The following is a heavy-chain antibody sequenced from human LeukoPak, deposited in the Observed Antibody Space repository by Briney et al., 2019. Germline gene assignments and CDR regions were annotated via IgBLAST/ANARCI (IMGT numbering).Heavy chain of an antibody. CDR3: ARSPSIAVAGRRKNYYYYYMDV. CDR2: MNPNSGNT. D-gene: IGHD6-19*01. Sequence: ASVKVSCKASGGTFSSYAISWVRQAPGQGLEWMGWMNPNSGNTGYAQKFQGRVTITRNTSISTAYMELSSLRSEDTAVYYCARSPSIAVAGRRKNYYYYYMDVWGKGTTVTVSS. CDR1: GGTFSSYA. V-gene: IGHV1-8*03. J-gene: IGHJ6*03.